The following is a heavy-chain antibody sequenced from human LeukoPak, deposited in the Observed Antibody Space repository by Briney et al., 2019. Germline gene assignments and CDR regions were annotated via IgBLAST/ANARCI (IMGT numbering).Heavy chain of an antibody. CDR3: ARHLGAWLEGGY. D-gene: IGHD6-19*01. CDR1: GGSISSYY. CDR2: IYYSGST. V-gene: IGHV4-59*08. J-gene: IGHJ4*02. Sequence: SETLSLTCTVSGGSISSYYWSWIRQPPGKGLQWIGYIYYSGSTNYNPSLKSRVTISVDTSKNQFSLKLSSVTAADTAVYYCARHLGAWLEGGYWGQGTLVTVSS.